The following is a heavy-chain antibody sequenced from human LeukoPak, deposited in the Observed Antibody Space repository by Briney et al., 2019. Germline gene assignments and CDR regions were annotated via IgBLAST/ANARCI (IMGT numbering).Heavy chain of an antibody. J-gene: IGHJ6*02. Sequence: TGGSLRLSCSASGFTFRSYAMHWVRQAPGKGLEYVSAISSNGGSTYYADSVKGRFTISRDNSKNTLYLQMSSLRAEDTAVYYCVKDRYLRIRFLDVWGQGTTVTVSS. CDR1: GFTFRSYA. CDR2: ISSNGGST. V-gene: IGHV3-64D*09. CDR3: VKDRYLRIRFLDV. D-gene: IGHD3-3*01.